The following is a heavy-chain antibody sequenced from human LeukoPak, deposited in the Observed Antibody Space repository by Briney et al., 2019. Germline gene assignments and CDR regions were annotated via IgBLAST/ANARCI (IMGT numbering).Heavy chain of an antibody. CDR1: GFTFSSYA. V-gene: IGHV3-30*04. CDR2: ISYDGSNK. J-gene: IGHJ4*02. CDR3: ASQNVRSGWYFDY. D-gene: IGHD6-19*01. Sequence: GGSLRLSCAASGFTFSSYAMHWVRQAPGKGLEWVAVISYDGSNKYYADSVKGRFTISRDNSKNTLYLQMNSLRAEDTAVYYCASQNVRSGWYFDYWGQGTLVTVSS.